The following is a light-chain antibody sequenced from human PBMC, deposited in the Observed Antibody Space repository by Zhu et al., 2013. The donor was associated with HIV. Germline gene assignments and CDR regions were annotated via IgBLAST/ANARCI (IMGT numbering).Light chain of an antibody. V-gene: IGKV3-20*01. J-gene: IGKJ4*01. CDR1: QAINKNY. CDR3: QQYSGSFT. Sequence: EIVLTQSPDILSLSPGDRATLSCRASQAINKNYLSWYQQKPGQAPRLLIYGASYRSSAFPDRFNASGSGTDFSLSIINLEPDDFALYFCQQYSGSFTFGGGTRVEMK. CDR2: GAS.